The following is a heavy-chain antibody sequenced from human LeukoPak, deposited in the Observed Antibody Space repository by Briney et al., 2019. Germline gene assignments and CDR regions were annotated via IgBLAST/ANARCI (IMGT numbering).Heavy chain of an antibody. Sequence: AGGSLRLSCAASGFTLSSYAMTWVRQAPGRGLEWVSSVDGGGGGTYYADSVKGRFTISRDNAKNSLYLQMSNLRAEDTAVYFCARGGGLDVWGQGATVTVSS. CDR1: GFTLSSYA. J-gene: IGHJ6*02. CDR3: ARGGGLDV. V-gene: IGHV3-23*01. CDR2: VDGGGGGT. D-gene: IGHD3-16*01.